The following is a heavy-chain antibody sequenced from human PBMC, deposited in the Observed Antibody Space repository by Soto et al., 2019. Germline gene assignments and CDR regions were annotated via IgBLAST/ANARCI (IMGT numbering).Heavy chain of an antibody. J-gene: IGHJ5*02. CDR1: GGSISSSSYY. D-gene: IGHD5-12*01. CDR2: IYYSGST. Sequence: QLQLQESGPGLVKPSETLSLTCTVSGGSISSSSYYWGWIRQPPGKGLEWIGSIYYSGSTYYNPSLKSRVTLSVDTSKNQFSLKLSSVTAADTAVYYCASGDGYEPYNWFDPWGQGTLVTVSS. V-gene: IGHV4-39*01. CDR3: ASGDGYEPYNWFDP.